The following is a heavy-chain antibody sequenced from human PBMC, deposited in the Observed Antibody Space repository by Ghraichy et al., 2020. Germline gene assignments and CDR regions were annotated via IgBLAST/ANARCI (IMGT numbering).Heavy chain of an antibody. D-gene: IGHD2-8*01. Sequence: SETLSLTCTVSGGSISSYYWSWIRQPPGKGLEWIGYIYYSGSTNYNPSLKSRVTISVDTSKNQFSLKLSSVTAADTAVYYCARAGVLTITPPNVIRNNWFDPWGQGTLVTVSS. J-gene: IGHJ5*02. CDR3: ARAGVLTITPPNVIRNNWFDP. V-gene: IGHV4-59*01. CDR1: GGSISSYY. CDR2: IYYSGST.